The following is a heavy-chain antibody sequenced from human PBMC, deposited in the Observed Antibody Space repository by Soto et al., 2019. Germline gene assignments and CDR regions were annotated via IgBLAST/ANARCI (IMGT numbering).Heavy chain of an antibody. Sequence: EVQLVESGGGVAKPGGSLRLSCEASGFSFTDVWMTWVRQAPGKGLEWVGRIKRKMDGETKEYVAPVTGRYSISRDNLKNTRFLQMNSLKSDDTAVYYFAVESEWSSVDYPGAFDIWGQGTMVTVSS. V-gene: IGHV3-15*01. J-gene: IGHJ3*02. CDR1: GFSFTDVW. CDR2: IKRKMDGETK. CDR3: AVESEWSSVDYPGAFDI. D-gene: IGHD3-22*01.